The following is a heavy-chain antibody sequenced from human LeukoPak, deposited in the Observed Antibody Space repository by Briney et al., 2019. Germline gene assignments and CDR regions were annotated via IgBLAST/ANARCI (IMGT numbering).Heavy chain of an antibody. CDR3: AREEKKYDFWSGYYSYDAFDI. J-gene: IGHJ3*02. Sequence: GGSLRLSCAASGFSFSSYSMIWVRQAPGKGLEWVSYITSSSTTIYYADSVKGRFTISRDNAKNSLYLQMNSLRAEDTAVYHCAREEKKYDFWSGYYSYDAFDIWGQGTMVTVSS. CDR2: ITSSSTTI. D-gene: IGHD3-3*01. CDR1: GFSFSSYS. V-gene: IGHV3-48*01.